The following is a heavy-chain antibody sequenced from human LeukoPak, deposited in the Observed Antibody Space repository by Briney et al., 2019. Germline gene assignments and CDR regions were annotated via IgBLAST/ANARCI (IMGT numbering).Heavy chain of an antibody. CDR2: IYNSGST. CDR3: ASDFDS. J-gene: IGHJ4*02. Sequence: SETLSLTCTVSRDSFTSDNWSWIRQPAGKGLEWIGLIYNSGSTNYNPSLKSRVTMSVDASKNQFSLKLSSVTAADTDVYYCASDFDSWGQGTLVTVSS. V-gene: IGHV4-4*07. CDR1: RDSFTSDN.